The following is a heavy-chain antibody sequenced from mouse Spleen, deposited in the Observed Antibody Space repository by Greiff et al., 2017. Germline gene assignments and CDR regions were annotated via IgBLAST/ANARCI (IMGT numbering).Heavy chain of an antibody. D-gene: IGHD2-5*01. V-gene: IGHV5-6*01. J-gene: IGHJ4*01. Sequence: EVHLVESGGDLVKPGGSLKLSCAASGFTFSSYGMSWVRQTPDKRLEWVATISSGGSYTYYPDSVKGRFTISRDNAKNTLYLQMSSLKSEDTAMYYCARGGYYSNSYYYAMDYWGQGTSVTVSS. CDR2: ISSGGSYT. CDR1: GFTFSSYG. CDR3: ARGGYYSNSYYYAMDY.